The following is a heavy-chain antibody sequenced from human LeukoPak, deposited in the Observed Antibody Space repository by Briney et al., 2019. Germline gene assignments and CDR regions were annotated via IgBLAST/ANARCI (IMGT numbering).Heavy chain of an antibody. CDR3: TRLSAMLRGPEPIYYFDS. D-gene: IGHD3-10*01. V-gene: IGHV3-48*03. CDR2: ISGSGRTI. Sequence: GGSLRLSCGASGFTFSFFEMNWVRQAPGKGLEWVSNISGSGRTIYYADSVKGRFTISRDNAKNSLYLQMNSLRVEDTAMYYCTRLSAMLRGPEPIYYFDSWGQGTLVTVSS. CDR1: GFTFSFFE. J-gene: IGHJ4*01.